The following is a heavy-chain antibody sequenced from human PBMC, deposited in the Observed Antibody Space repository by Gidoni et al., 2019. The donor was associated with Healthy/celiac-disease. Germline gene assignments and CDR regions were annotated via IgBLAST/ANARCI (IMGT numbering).Heavy chain of an antibody. CDR3: AKFEKWELGPFDY. D-gene: IGHD1-26*01. CDR1: GFTFSSYA. V-gene: IGHV3-23*01. CDR2: ISGSGGST. J-gene: IGHJ4*02. Sequence: EVQLLESGGCLVQPGGSLRLSCAASGFTFSSYAMSWVRQAPGKGLEWVSAISGSGGSTYYADSVKGRFTISRDNSKNTLYLQMNSLRAEDTAVYYCAKFEKWELGPFDYWGQGTLVTVSS.